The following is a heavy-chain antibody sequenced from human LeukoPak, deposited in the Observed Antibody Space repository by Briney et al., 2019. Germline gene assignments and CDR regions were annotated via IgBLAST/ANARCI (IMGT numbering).Heavy chain of an antibody. CDR2: INPSGGST. CDR1: GYTFTSYY. Sequence: GASVKVSCKASGYTFTSYYMHWVRQAPGQGLEWMGIINPSGGSTSYAQKFQGRVTMTRDTSTSTVYMELSSLRSEGTAVYYCARVPYCSNGICYTHYYCDYWGQGTLVTVSS. CDR3: ARVPYCSNGICYTHYYCDY. V-gene: IGHV1-46*01. J-gene: IGHJ4*02. D-gene: IGHD2-8*01.